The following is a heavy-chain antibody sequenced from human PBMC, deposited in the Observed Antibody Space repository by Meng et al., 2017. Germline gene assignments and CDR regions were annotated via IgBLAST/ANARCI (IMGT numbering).Heavy chain of an antibody. V-gene: IGHV2-5*02. Sequence: QSTLTESGPTLVKPTQTLTLTCTFYGCSLSTGGVGVGWIRQPPGEALEWLALIYWDDDTRYSPSLKSRLSITKDTSKNQVFLTMTNMDPVDTATYYCAHRSSAWAFDSWGQGTLVTVSS. CDR3: AHRSSAWAFDS. CDR2: IYWDDDT. J-gene: IGHJ4*02. CDR1: GCSLSTGGVG. D-gene: IGHD7-27*01.